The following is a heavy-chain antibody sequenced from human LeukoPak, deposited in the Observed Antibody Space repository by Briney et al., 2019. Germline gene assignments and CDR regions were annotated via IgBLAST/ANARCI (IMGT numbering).Heavy chain of an antibody. CDR1: GFTFSSYA. Sequence: GGSPRLSCAASGFTFSSYAMTWVRQAPGKGLQWVSAISGSGGSTYYADSVKGRFTISRDNSKNTLYLQMNSLRAEDTAVYYCAREFGSGSYYYDYWGQGTLVTVSS. D-gene: IGHD3-10*01. J-gene: IGHJ4*02. CDR2: ISGSGGST. CDR3: AREFGSGSYYYDY. V-gene: IGHV3-23*01.